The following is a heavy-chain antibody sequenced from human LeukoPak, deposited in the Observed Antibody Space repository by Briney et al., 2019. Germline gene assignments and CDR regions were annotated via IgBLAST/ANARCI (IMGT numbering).Heavy chain of an antibody. CDR1: GFTFSSYD. Sequence: GGSLRLSCAASGFTFSSYDMHWVRQAPGKGLEWVAIIRYVRSNKYYVDSVKGRFTISRDNSKNTLYLQMNSLRADDTAVYYCARAKWTPLPDIWGRGTMVTVSS. J-gene: IGHJ3*02. CDR3: ARAKWTPLPDI. D-gene: IGHD1-26*01. CDR2: IRYVRSNK. V-gene: IGHV3-30*02.